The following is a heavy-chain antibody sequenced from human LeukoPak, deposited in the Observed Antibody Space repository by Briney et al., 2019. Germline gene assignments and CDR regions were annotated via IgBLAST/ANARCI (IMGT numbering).Heavy chain of an antibody. Sequence: RPSETLSLTCTVSGYSISNGYYWGWVRQPPGKGLEWIGSIYHSGSTYYNPSLKSRVTISVDTSKNQFSLKLSSVTAADTAVYYCARGYVDTIFGVVTLTYNWFDPWGQGTLVTVSS. J-gene: IGHJ5*02. D-gene: IGHD3-3*01. CDR3: ARGYVDTIFGVVTLTYNWFDP. V-gene: IGHV4-38-2*02. CDR2: IYHSGST. CDR1: GYSISNGYY.